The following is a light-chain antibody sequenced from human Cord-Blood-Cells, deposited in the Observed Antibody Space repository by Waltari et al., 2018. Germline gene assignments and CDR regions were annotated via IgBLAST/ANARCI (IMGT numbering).Light chain of an antibody. CDR1: QSISSW. CDR2: KAS. CDR3: QQYNSYSYT. J-gene: IGKJ2*01. Sequence: DIHRTQSPSTLSASVGARVTITCRASQSISSWLAWYQQKPGKAPKLLIYKASSLESGVPSRFSGSGSGTEFTLTISSLQPDDFATYYCQQYNSYSYTFGQGTKLEIK. V-gene: IGKV1-5*03.